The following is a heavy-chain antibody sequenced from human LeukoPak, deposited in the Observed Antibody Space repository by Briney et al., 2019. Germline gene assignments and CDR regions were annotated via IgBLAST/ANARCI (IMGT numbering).Heavy chain of an antibody. Sequence: SETLSLTCAVHGGSFSGYYWSWIRQPPGKGLEWIGEINHSGSANYNPSLKSRVTMSVDTSKNQFSLKLSSVTAADTAVYYCARGRSGYDETFDYWGQGTLVTVSS. V-gene: IGHV4-34*01. CDR2: INHSGSA. CDR3: ARGRSGYDETFDY. CDR1: GGSFSGYY. D-gene: IGHD5-12*01. J-gene: IGHJ4*02.